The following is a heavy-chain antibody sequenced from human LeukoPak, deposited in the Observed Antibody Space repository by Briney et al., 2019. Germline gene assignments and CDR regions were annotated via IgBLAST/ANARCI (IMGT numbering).Heavy chain of an antibody. Sequence: SSETPSLTCTVSGGSISSYYWSWIRQPPGKGLEWIGYIYYSGSTNYNPSLKSRVTISVDTSKNQFSLKLSSVTAADTAVYYCARGGGESAYYYMDVWGKGTTVTISS. CDR1: GGSISSYY. CDR2: IYYSGST. CDR3: ARGGGESAYYYMDV. V-gene: IGHV4-59*01. D-gene: IGHD3-10*01. J-gene: IGHJ6*03.